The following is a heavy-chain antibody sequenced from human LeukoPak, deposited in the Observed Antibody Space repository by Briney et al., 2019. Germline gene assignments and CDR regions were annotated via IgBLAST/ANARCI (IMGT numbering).Heavy chain of an antibody. Sequence: ASVKVSCKASGYTFTSYSISWVRQAPGQGLEWMGIINPSGGSTSYAQKFQGRVTMTRDTSTSTVYMELSSLRSEDTAVYYCARECANGYDYWGQGTLVTVSS. V-gene: IGHV1-46*01. CDR3: ARECANGYDY. D-gene: IGHD2-8*01. CDR1: GYTFTSYS. J-gene: IGHJ4*02. CDR2: INPSGGST.